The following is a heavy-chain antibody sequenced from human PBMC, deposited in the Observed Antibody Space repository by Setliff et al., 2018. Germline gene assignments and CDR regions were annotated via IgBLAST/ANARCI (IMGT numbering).Heavy chain of an antibody. CDR2: INPSGGLT. D-gene: IGHD2-2*01. CDR1: GYTLSKYY. Sequence: ASVKVSCKASGYTLSKYYMHWVRQAPGQGLEWMGIINPSGGLTKYAQKFQGRVTMTTDTSTGTGYMELRSLRSGDTAVYFCARFGGSCSSSSCYASDLWGQGTMVTVSS. CDR3: ARFGGSCSSSSCYASDL. J-gene: IGHJ3*01. V-gene: IGHV1-46*01.